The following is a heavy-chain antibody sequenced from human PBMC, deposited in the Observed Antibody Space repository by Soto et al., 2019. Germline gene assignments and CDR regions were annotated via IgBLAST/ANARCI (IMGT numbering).Heavy chain of an antibody. Sequence: QVQLQQWGAGLLKPSETLSLTCAVYGGSFSDYYWTWIRQPPGKGLEWIGEINHSGSTNYNPSLKSRFTIAGHTSKNQCALKLSSVTAADTSVYYCARGRVRATNWNWFDPWGQATLVTVSS. D-gene: IGHD1-26*01. J-gene: IGHJ5*02. CDR3: ARGRVRATNWNWFDP. V-gene: IGHV4-34*01. CDR1: GGSFSDYY. CDR2: INHSGST.